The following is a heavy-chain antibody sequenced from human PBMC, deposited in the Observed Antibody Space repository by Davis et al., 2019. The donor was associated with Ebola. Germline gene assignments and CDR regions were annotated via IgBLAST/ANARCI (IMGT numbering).Heavy chain of an antibody. D-gene: IGHD1-26*01. V-gene: IGHV4-59*01. CDR2: IYYSGST. Sequence: MPSETLSLTCTVSGGSISSYYWSWIRQPPGKGLEWIGYIYYSGSTNYNPSLKSRVTISVDTSKNQFSLKLSSVTAADTAVYYCARGVGAHVRFDPWGQGTLVTVSS. J-gene: IGHJ5*02. CDR3: ARGVGAHVRFDP. CDR1: GGSISSYY.